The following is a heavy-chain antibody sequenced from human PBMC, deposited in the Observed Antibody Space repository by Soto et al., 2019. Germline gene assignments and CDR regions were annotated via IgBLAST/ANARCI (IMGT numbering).Heavy chain of an antibody. CDR3: ARVYSSGWLYYFDY. CDR1: GGSISSYY. J-gene: IGHJ4*02. CDR2: IYTSGST. Sequence: PSETLSLTCTVSGGSISSYYWSWIRQPAGKGLEWIGRIYTSGSTNYNPSLKSRVTMSVDTSKNQFSLKLSSVTAADTAVYYCARVYSSGWLYYFDYWGQGTLVTVSS. V-gene: IGHV4-4*07. D-gene: IGHD6-19*01.